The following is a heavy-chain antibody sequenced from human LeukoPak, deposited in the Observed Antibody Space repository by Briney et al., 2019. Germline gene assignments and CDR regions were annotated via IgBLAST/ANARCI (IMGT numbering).Heavy chain of an antibody. D-gene: IGHD3-22*01. CDR3: AKQLGTYYYDSSIQYFDY. Sequence: GGSLRFSCAASGFTFSSYAMSWVRQAPGKGLEWVSGISGSGGSTYYADSVKGRFTISRDNSKNTLYLQMNSLRAGDTAVYYCAKQLGTYYYDSSIQYFDYWGQGTLVTVSS. J-gene: IGHJ4*02. V-gene: IGHV3-23*01. CDR1: GFTFSSYA. CDR2: ISGSGGST.